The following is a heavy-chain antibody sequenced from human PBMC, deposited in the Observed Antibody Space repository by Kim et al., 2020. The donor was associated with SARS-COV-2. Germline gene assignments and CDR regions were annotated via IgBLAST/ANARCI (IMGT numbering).Heavy chain of an antibody. D-gene: IGHD3-10*01. Sequence: SETLSLTCTVSGGSISSSSYYWGWIRQPPGKGLEWIGSIYYSGSTYYNPSLKSRVTISVDTSKNQFSLKLSSVTAADTAVYYCARTRDYYGSGSPRMDVWGQGTTVTVSS. CDR2: IYYSGST. V-gene: IGHV4-39*01. CDR1: GGSISSSSYY. CDR3: ARTRDYYGSGSPRMDV. J-gene: IGHJ6*02.